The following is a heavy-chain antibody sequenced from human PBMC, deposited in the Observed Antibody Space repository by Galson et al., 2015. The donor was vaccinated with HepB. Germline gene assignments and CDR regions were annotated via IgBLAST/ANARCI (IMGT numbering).Heavy chain of an antibody. CDR3: ARGPRGYCSSASCYFDY. V-gene: IGHV3-48*02. D-gene: IGHD2-2*01. CDR2: ISSASTTI. Sequence: SLRLSCAGSGFIFSSYSMIWARQAPGKGLEWVSYISSASTTINYADSVKGRFTISRDNPKNSHYLQMNSLRDEDTAVYYCARGPRGYCSSASCYFDYWGQGILVTVSS. J-gene: IGHJ4*02. CDR1: GFIFSSYS.